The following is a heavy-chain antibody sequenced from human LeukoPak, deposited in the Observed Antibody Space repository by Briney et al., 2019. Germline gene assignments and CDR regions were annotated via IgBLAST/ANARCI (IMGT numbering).Heavy chain of an antibody. D-gene: IGHD3-9*01. J-gene: IGHJ6*02. CDR2: MNPNSGNT. CDR1: GYTFTSYD. Sequence: GASVKVSCKASGYTFTSYDINWVRQATGQGLEWMGWMNPNSGNTGYAQKFQGRVTMTRNTSISTAYMELSSLRSEDTAVYYCARVRYFGWLLYHYYGMDVWGQGTTVTVSS. CDR3: ARVRYFGWLLYHYYGMDV. V-gene: IGHV1-8*01.